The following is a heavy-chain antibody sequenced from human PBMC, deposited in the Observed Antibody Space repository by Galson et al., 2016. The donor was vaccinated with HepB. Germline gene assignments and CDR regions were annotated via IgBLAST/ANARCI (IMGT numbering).Heavy chain of an antibody. Sequence: SETLSLTCTVSGGSITTYYWSWIRQPPGKGLEWLAYIYYTGSTNYNPSLKSRVTISIDTPKNQFSLRLTSVTAADTAVYFWASHLHGSGSSSYFDYWGPGTLVTVSS. V-gene: IGHV4-59*01. D-gene: IGHD3-10*01. CDR1: GGSITTYY. CDR2: IYYTGST. CDR3: ASHLHGSGSSSYFDY. J-gene: IGHJ4*02.